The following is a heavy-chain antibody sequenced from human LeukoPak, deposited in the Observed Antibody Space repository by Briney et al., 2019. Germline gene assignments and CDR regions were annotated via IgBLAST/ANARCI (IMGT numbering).Heavy chain of an antibody. V-gene: IGHV3-23*01. CDR3: ARGVKGTDTDYFDC. J-gene: IGHJ4*02. D-gene: IGHD3-10*01. CDR2: ISGSGDAT. Sequence: GGSLRLSCAVSGFLFSHYTMPCVRQARGEGLEWVSSISGSGDATLYADCVKGRFTISRHNSKNTLYLHMNSLSGEHTAVFYCARGVKGTDTDYFDCWGKGNLVTVS. CDR1: GFLFSHYT.